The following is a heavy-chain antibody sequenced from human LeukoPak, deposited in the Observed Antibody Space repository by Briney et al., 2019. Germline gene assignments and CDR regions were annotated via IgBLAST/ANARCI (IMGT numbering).Heavy chain of an antibody. V-gene: IGHV1-18*01. J-gene: IGHJ4*02. D-gene: IGHD3-22*01. CDR2: ISAYNGNT. Sequence: ASVKVSCKASGYTFTSYGISWVRQAPGQGLEWMGWISAYNGNTNYAQKLQGRVTMTTDTSTSTAYMELRSLRSDDTAVYYRAISPSRSGYYYFDYWGQGTLVTVSS. CDR3: AISPSRSGYYYFDY. CDR1: GYTFTSYG.